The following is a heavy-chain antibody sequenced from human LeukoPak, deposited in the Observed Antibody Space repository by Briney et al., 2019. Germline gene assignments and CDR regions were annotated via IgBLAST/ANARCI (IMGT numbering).Heavy chain of an antibody. CDR1: GYTFTSYD. Sequence: GASVKVSCKASGYTFTSYDINWARQATGQGLEWMGWMNPNSGNTGYAQKFQGRVTMTRNTSISTAYMELSSLRSEDTAVYYCARGTVMVRGVIIKHYYGMDVWGQGTTVTVSS. J-gene: IGHJ6*02. CDR2: MNPNSGNT. V-gene: IGHV1-8*01. D-gene: IGHD3-10*01. CDR3: ARGTVMVRGVIIKHYYGMDV.